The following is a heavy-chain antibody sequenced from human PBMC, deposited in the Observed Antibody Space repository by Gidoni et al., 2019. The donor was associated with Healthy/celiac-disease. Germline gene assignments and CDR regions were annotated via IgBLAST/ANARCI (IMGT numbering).Heavy chain of an antibody. CDR1: GFTFSSYG. J-gene: IGHJ4*02. CDR2: ISYDGSNK. CDR3: AKEGPDYYDSSGYSFDY. Sequence: QVQLVESGGGVVQPGRSLRLSCAASGFTFSSYGMHWVRQAPGKGMEWVAVISYDGSNKYYADSVKGRFTISRDNSKNTLYLQRNSLRAEDTAVYYCAKEGPDYYDSSGYSFDYWGQGTLVTVSS. V-gene: IGHV3-30*18. D-gene: IGHD3-22*01.